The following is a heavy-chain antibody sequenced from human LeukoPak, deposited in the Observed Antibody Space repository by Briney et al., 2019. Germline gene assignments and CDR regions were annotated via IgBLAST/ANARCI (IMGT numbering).Heavy chain of an antibody. CDR3: ARGLGTIFGVVIIKRHFDY. CDR1: GGSLSGYY. D-gene: IGHD3-3*01. CDR2: INHSGST. Sequence: SETLSLTCAVYGGSLSGYYWSWIRQPPGKGLEWIGEINHSGSTNYNPSLKSRVTISVDTSKNQFSLKLSSVTAADTAVYYCARGLGTIFGVVIIKRHFDYWGQGTLVTVSS. V-gene: IGHV4-34*01. J-gene: IGHJ4*02.